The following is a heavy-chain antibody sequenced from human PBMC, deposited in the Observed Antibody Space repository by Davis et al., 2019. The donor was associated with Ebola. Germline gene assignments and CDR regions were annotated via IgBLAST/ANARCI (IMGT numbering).Heavy chain of an antibody. J-gene: IGHJ5*02. D-gene: IGHD2-15*01. CDR3: AKDTRLLPTAWFDP. CDR2: ISWNSGSI. Sequence: PGGSLRLSCAASGFTFDDYAMHWVRQAPGKGLEWVSGISWNSGSIGYADSVKGRFTISRDNAKNSLYLQMNSLRAEDTALYYCAKDTRLLPTAWFDPWGQGTLVTVSS. CDR1: GFTFDDYA. V-gene: IGHV3-9*01.